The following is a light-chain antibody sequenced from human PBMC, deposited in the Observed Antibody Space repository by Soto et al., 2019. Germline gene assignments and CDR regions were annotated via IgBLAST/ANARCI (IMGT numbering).Light chain of an antibody. Sequence: DIVMTQSPDSLAVSLGERATINCKSSQSVLYSSNNKNYLTWYQQKPGQPPKLLIYWASTRESGVPDRFSGGGSGTEVTLTISSLLSEDVADDYCQQYYSAPWTFGQGNKVEIK. J-gene: IGKJ1*01. V-gene: IGKV4-1*01. CDR3: QQYYSAPWT. CDR1: QSVLYSSNNKNY. CDR2: WAS.